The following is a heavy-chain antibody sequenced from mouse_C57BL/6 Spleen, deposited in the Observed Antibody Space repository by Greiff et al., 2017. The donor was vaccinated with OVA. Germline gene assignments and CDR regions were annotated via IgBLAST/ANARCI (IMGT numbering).Heavy chain of an antibody. D-gene: IGHD2-4*01. CDR1: GFTFSSYA. Sequence: EVKLMESGGGLVNPVGSLKLSCAASGFTFSSYAMSWVRQTPEKRLEWVAYISSGGDYIYYADTVKGRFTISRDNARNTLYLQMSSLKSEDTAMYYCTLFYDYDGLFDYWGQGTTLTVSS. J-gene: IGHJ2*01. CDR2: ISSGGDYI. V-gene: IGHV5-9-1*02. CDR3: TLFYDYDGLFDY.